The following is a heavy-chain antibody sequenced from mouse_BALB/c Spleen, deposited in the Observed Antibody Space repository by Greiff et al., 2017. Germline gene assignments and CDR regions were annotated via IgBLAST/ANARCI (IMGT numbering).Heavy chain of an antibody. V-gene: IGHV5-6-5*01. D-gene: IGHD6-2*01. CDR3: ARGSLDAMDY. CDR2: ISSGGST. J-gene: IGHJ4*01. CDR1: GFTFSSYA. Sequence: VKLVESGGGLVKPGGSLKLSCAASGFTFSSYAMPWVRQTPEKRLEWVASISSGGSTYYPDSVKGRFTISRDNARNILYLQMSSLRSEDTAMYYCARGSLDAMDYWGQGASVTVSS.